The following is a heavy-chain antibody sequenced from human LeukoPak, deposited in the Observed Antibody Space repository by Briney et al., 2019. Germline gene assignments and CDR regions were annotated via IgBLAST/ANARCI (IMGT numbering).Heavy chain of an antibody. D-gene: IGHD2-2*01. CDR3: ARVGAYCSSISCSDY. Sequence: ASVKVSCKASGYTFTSYGISWVRQAPGQGLEWMGWISAYNGNTDYAQKIQDRVTMTTDTSTSTGYMELRSLRSDDTAVYYCARVGAYCSSISCSDYWGQGTLVTVSS. V-gene: IGHV1-18*01. CDR2: ISAYNGNT. CDR1: GYTFTSYG. J-gene: IGHJ4*02.